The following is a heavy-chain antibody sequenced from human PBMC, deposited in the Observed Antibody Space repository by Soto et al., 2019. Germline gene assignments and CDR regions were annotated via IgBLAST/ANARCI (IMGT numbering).Heavy chain of an antibody. J-gene: IGHJ6*02. Sequence: GESLKISCKGSGYSFTSYWIGWVRQMPGKGLEWMGIIYPGDSDTRYSPSFQGQVTISADKSISTAYLQWSSLKASDTAMYYCARRIGYSSSSFYYYYYGMDVWVQGTTVTVSS. CDR1: GYSFTSYW. CDR3: ARRIGYSSSSFYYYYYGMDV. CDR2: IYPGDSDT. V-gene: IGHV5-51*01. D-gene: IGHD6-6*01.